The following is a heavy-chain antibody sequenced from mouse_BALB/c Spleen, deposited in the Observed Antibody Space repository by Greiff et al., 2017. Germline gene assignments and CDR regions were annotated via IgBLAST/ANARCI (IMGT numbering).Heavy chain of an antibody. Sequence: EVKLLESGGGLVQPGGSLKLSCAASGFDFSRYWMSWVRQAPGKGLEWIGEINPDSSTINYTPSLKDKFIISRDNAKNTLYLQMSKVRSEDTALYYCARRGYYGSSCAYWGQGTLVTVSA. CDR3: ARRGYYGSSCAY. D-gene: IGHD1-1*01. CDR2: INPDSSTI. V-gene: IGHV4-1*02. CDR1: GFDFSRYW. J-gene: IGHJ3*01.